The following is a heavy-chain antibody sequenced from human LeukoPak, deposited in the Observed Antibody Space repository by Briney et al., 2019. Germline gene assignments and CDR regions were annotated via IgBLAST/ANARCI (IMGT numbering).Heavy chain of an antibody. CDR3: ARGPYSSSWYDLYYFDY. D-gene: IGHD6-13*01. CDR2: MNPNSGNT. V-gene: IGHV1-8*02. CDR1: GYTFTSYD. J-gene: IGHJ4*02. Sequence: ASVKVSCKASGYTFTSYDINWVRQATGQGLEWMGWMNPNSGNTGYAQKFQGRVTMTRDTSISTAYMELSRLRSDDTAVYYCARGPYSSSWYDLYYFDYWGQGTLVTVSS.